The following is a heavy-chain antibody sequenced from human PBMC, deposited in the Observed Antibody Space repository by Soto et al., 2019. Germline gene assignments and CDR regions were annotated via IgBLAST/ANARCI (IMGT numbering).Heavy chain of an antibody. V-gene: IGHV3-23*01. CDR3: AKKRGYHDSSGYYNY. J-gene: IGHJ4*02. D-gene: IGHD3-22*01. Sequence: PGGSLRLSCAASGFTFSSYAMSWVRQAPGKGLEWVSAISGSGGSTYYADSVKGRFTISRDNSKNTLYLQMNSLRAEDTAVYYCAKKRGYHDSSGYYNYWGQGTLVTVSS. CDR2: ISGSGGST. CDR1: GFTFSSYA.